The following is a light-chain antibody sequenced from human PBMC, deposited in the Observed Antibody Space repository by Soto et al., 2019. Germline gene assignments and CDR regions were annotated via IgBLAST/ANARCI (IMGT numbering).Light chain of an antibody. CDR2: GAS. J-gene: IGKJ5*01. CDR1: QSVSNN. V-gene: IGKV3-15*01. Sequence: EIAVPQSAATLSVSQGAQATLSCRASQSVSNNLAWYQQKPGQAPRLLMYGASTRATGIPARFSGSGSGTEFTLTISSLQSEDFAVYYCQQDHNWPITFGHGTRLEI. CDR3: QQDHNWPIT.